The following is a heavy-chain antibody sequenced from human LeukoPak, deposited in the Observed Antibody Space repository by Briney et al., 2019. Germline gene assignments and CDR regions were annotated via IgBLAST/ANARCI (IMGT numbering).Heavy chain of an antibody. CDR3: ARDDCSGGSYYVAF. Sequence: GASVKVSCKASGYTFTGYYVHWVRQAPGQGLEWMGWISAYNGDTNYAQKFQDRVTMTTDTSTSTAYMELRSLRSDDTAVYYCARDDCSGGSYYVAFWGQGTLVTVSS. J-gene: IGHJ4*02. CDR1: GYTFTGYY. D-gene: IGHD2-15*01. V-gene: IGHV1-18*04. CDR2: ISAYNGDT.